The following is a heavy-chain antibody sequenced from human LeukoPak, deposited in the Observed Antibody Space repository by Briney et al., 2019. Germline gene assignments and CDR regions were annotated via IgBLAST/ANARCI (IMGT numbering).Heavy chain of an antibody. J-gene: IGHJ5*02. CDR2: ISTYNGDT. CDR1: GYPFTTYG. D-gene: IGHD3-9*01. V-gene: IGHV1-18*01. Sequence: GASVKVSCKASGYPFTTYGINWVRQAPGQGLEWMGWISTYNGDTNYAQKFQGRVTMTTDTSTSTAYIELRSLTSDDTAAYYCAREWWGYDVLTGASWFDPWGQGTLVTVSS. CDR3: AREWWGYDVLTGASWFDP.